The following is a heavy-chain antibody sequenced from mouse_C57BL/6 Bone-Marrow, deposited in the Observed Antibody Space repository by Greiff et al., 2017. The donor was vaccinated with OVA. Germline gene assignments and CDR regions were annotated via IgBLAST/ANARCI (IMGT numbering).Heavy chain of an antibody. CDR2: IYPGDGDT. D-gene: IGHD1-1*01. CDR1: GYAFSSYW. V-gene: IGHV1-80*01. J-gene: IGHJ2*01. CDR3: ARQGRGSSLYYFDY. Sequence: VQLQQSGAELVKPGASVKISCKASGYAFSSYWMNWVKQRPGKGLEWIGQIYPGDGDTNYNGKFKGKATLTADKSSSTAYMQLSSLTSEDSAVYFCARQGRGSSLYYFDYWGQGTTLTVSS.